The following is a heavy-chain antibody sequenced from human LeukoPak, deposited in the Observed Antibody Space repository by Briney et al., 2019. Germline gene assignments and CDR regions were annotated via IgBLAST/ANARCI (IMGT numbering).Heavy chain of an antibody. J-gene: IGHJ5*01. Sequence: PSETLSLTCTVSSRFLSIYYSSWIRQPPRGGRECGGYIFYRERTIYHRSLKGRVTISVDTSKNQFSLKMTSVTAAGTAVYYCAREGLNMVRGVIPKKAWGWFDPWGQGTLVTVSS. CDR2: IFYRERT. CDR1: SRFLSIYY. D-gene: IGHD3-10*01. CDR3: AREGLNMVRGVIPKKAWGWFDP. V-gene: IGHV4-59*12.